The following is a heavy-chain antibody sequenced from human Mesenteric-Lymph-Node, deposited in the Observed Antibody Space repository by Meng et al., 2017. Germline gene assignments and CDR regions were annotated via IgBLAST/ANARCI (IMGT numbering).Heavy chain of an antibody. Sequence: VQLGGSGGGVVQPGGSLRLSCAASGFTFSSYAMSWVRQAPGKGLEWVSAISGSGGSTYYADSVKGRFTISRDNAKNSLYLQMNSLRDEDTAVYHCARDQGSYGNFQHWGQGTLVTVSS. V-gene: IGHV3-23*04. J-gene: IGHJ1*01. CDR1: GFTFSSYA. CDR3: ARDQGSYGNFQH. CDR2: ISGSGGST. D-gene: IGHD3-16*01.